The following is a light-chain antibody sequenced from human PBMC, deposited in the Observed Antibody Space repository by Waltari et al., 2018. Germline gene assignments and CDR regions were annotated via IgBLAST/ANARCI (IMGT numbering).Light chain of an antibody. CDR2: DAS. Sequence: VLTQPPAIRSLSRGEIVTLSCRASQSVSINLAWYQQKPGQAPRLLIYDASNRATGIPARFSGSGSGTDFTLTISSLEPEDFAVYYCQQRSNWLFTFGPGTKVDIK. J-gene: IGKJ3*01. V-gene: IGKV3-11*01. CDR1: QSVSIN. CDR3: QQRSNWLFT.